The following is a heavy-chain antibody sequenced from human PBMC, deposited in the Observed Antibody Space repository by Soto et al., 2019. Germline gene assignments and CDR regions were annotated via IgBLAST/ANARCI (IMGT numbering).Heavy chain of an antibody. CDR1: GGSISSSNW. CDR2: IYHSGST. D-gene: IGHD2-2*01. J-gene: IGHJ6*02. Sequence: SETLSLTCAVSGGSISSSNWWSWVRQPPGKGLEWIGEIYHSGSTNYNPSLKSRVTISVDKSKNQFSLKLSSVTAADTAVYYCARDSYCSSTSCRWNYYYYYGMDVWGQGATVTVSS. CDR3: ARDSYCSSTSCRWNYYYYYGMDV. V-gene: IGHV4-4*02.